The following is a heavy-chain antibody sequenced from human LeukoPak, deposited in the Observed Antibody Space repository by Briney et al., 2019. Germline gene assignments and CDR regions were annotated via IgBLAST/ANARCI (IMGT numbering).Heavy chain of an antibody. D-gene: IGHD1/OR15-1a*01. CDR1: GFTFSSYS. Sequence: GGSLRLSCAASGFTFSSYSMNWVRQAPGKGLEWVSYISSSSSTIYYADSVKGRFTISRDNAKNSLYLQMNSLRAEDTAVYYCAKDRLALGTQTYFDYWGQGTLVTVSS. CDR2: ISSSSSTI. V-gene: IGHV3-48*01. J-gene: IGHJ4*02. CDR3: AKDRLALGTQTYFDY.